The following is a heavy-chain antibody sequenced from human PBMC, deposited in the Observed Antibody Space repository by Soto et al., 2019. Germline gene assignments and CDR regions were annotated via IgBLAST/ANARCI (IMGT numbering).Heavy chain of an antibody. CDR1: GGSFSGYY. J-gene: IGHJ4*02. D-gene: IGHD1-1*01. CDR3: ARGWIDY. V-gene: IGHV4-34*01. Sequence: PSETLSLTCAVYGGSFSGYYWSWIRQPPGKGLEWIGEINHSGSTNYNPSLKSRVTISVDTSKNQFSLKLSSVTAADTAVYYCARGWIDYWGQGTLVTVSS. CDR2: INHSGST.